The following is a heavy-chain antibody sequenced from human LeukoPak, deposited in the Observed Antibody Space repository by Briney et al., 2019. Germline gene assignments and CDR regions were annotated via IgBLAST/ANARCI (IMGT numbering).Heavy chain of an antibody. V-gene: IGHV3-7*01. CDR2: IKQDGSEK. CDR3: ARVWIQLWLRDAFDI. Sequence: QPGGSLRLSCAASGFTFSSYWMSWVRQAPGKGLEWVANIKQDGSEKYYVDSVKGRFTISRDNAKNSLYLQMNSLRAEDTAVYYCARVWIQLWLRDAFDIWGQGTMVTVSS. D-gene: IGHD5-18*01. CDR1: GFTFSSYW. J-gene: IGHJ3*02.